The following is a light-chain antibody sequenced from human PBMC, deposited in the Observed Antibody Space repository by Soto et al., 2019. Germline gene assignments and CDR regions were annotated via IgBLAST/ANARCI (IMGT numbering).Light chain of an antibody. CDR2: GAS. Sequence: DVQLTQSPSFLSTSVGDRVTITCRASQGIGSYLAWYQQKPGKAPQLLIYGASTLQSGVPSRFGGSGSGTEFTLTINSLQPEDFATYYCQQLDSYPITFGQGTRLEIK. CDR1: QGIGSY. V-gene: IGKV1-9*01. J-gene: IGKJ5*01. CDR3: QQLDSYPIT.